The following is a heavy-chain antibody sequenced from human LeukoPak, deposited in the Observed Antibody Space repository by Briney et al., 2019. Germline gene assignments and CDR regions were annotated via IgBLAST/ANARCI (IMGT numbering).Heavy chain of an antibody. CDR3: AREYIVATIGGGFDY. CDR1: GFTFSSYS. CDR2: ISSSSSYI. D-gene: IGHD5-12*01. V-gene: IGHV3-21*03. Sequence: GGSLRLPCAASGFTFSSYSMNWVRQAPGKGLEWVSSISSSSSYIYYADSVKGRFTISRDNAKNSLYLQMNSLRAEDTAVYYCAREYIVATIGGGFDYWGQGTLVTVSS. J-gene: IGHJ4*02.